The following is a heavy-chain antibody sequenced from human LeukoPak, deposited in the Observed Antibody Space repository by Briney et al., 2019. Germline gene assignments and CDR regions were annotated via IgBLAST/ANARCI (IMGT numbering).Heavy chain of an antibody. CDR2: MNPNSGNT. CDR1: GYTFTSYD. CDR3: ARTYSSGCYGLRVTVKNAFDI. J-gene: IGHJ3*02. Sequence: ASVKVSCKASGYTFTSYDINWVRQATGQGLEWMGWMNPNSGNTGYAQKFQGRVTMTRNTSISTAYMELSSLRSEDTAVYYCARTYSSGCYGLRVTVKNAFDIWGQGTMVTVSS. D-gene: IGHD6-19*01. V-gene: IGHV1-8*01.